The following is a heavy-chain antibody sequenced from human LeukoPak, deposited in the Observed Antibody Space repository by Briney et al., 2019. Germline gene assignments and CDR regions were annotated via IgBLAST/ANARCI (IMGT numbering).Heavy chain of an antibody. Sequence: GGSLRLSCAASGFTFGSYGVHWVRQAPGKGLEWVAVISYDGSNKYYADSVKGRFTISRDNSKNTLYLQMNSLRAEDTAVYYCAREGISGWSFDYWGQGTLVTVSS. CDR3: AREGISGWSFDY. J-gene: IGHJ4*02. D-gene: IGHD6-19*01. V-gene: IGHV3-30*19. CDR2: ISYDGSNK. CDR1: GFTFGSYG.